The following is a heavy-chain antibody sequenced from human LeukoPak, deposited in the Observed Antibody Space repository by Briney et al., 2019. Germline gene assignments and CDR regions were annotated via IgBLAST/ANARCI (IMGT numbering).Heavy chain of an antibody. J-gene: IGHJ4*02. Sequence: ASVKVSCKASGYTFTSYGISWVRHAPGQGLKWMGWLTAYNGDTDYAQKLQGRVTMTTDTSTSRAYMELRSLRSDDTAVYYCARDYYDNSGYYSHTGGYWGQGTLVTVSS. D-gene: IGHD3-22*01. CDR1: GYTFTSYG. CDR2: LTAYNGDT. CDR3: ARDYYDNSGYYSHTGGY. V-gene: IGHV1-18*01.